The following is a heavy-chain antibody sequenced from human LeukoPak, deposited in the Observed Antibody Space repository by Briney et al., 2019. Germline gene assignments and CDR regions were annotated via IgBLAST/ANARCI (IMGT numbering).Heavy chain of an antibody. CDR1: GFTFSSYA. Sequence: GGSLRLSCAASGFTFSSYAMNWVRQAPGKGLEWVSGIIGGAGGTYYADSVKGRFTISRDNAKNTLYLQMNSLRAEDTAVYYCAHGSMYQLDYWGQGTLVTVSS. CDR2: IIGGAGGT. V-gene: IGHV3-23*01. CDR3: AHGSMYQLDY. D-gene: IGHD2-2*01. J-gene: IGHJ4*02.